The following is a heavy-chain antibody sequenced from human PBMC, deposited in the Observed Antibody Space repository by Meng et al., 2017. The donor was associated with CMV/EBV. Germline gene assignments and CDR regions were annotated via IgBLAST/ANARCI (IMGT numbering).Heavy chain of an antibody. CDR1: GGPISSYY. D-gene: IGHD2-15*01. J-gene: IGHJ6*02. Sequence: SETLSLTCTVSGGPISSYYWSWIRQPPGKGLEWIGYIYYSGSTNYNPSLKSRVTISVDTSKNQFSLKLSSVTAADTAVYYCARDRWDISHDGYYYYYGMDVWGQGTTVTVSS. V-gene: IGHV4-59*01. CDR3: ARDRWDISHDGYYYYYGMDV. CDR2: IYYSGST.